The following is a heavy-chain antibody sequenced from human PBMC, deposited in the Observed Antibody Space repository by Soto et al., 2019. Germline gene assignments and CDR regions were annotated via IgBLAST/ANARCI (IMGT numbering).Heavy chain of an antibody. Sequence: QVQLVQSGAEVKKPGASVKVSCKASGYTFNNYGISWVRQAPGQGLEWMGWIGPYNGNTDHAQNFQGRVTMTTDTSTNTGYMEVRSLRSDDTALYYCARCYCSVGSCYTCWHFDLWGRGTLVTVSS. CDR2: IGPYNGNT. CDR3: ARCYCSVGSCYTCWHFDL. V-gene: IGHV1-18*01. D-gene: IGHD2-15*01. J-gene: IGHJ2*01. CDR1: GYTFNNYG.